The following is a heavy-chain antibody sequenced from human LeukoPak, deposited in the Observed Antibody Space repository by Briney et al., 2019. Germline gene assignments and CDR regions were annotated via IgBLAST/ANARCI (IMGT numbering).Heavy chain of an antibody. Sequence: GGSLRLSCAASGFTFNDYYMSWIRQAPGKGLEWVSYISSRSSFTNYADSVKGRFTISRDNVKNSLYLQMNCLRAEDTAVYYCARDGQYSSGWYKGGMDVWGKGTTVTVSS. CDR2: ISSRSSFT. D-gene: IGHD6-19*01. CDR3: ARDGQYSSGWYKGGMDV. J-gene: IGHJ6*04. V-gene: IGHV3-11*06. CDR1: GFTFNDYY.